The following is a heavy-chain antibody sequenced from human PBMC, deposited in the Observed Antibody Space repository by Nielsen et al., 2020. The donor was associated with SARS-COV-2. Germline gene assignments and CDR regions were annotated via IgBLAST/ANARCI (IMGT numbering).Heavy chain of an antibody. CDR1: GFTFSDYY. V-gene: IGHV3-11*05. CDR3: ARDIAGQFDY. D-gene: IGHD6-13*01. CDR2: ISSSSSYT. Sequence: GESLRLSCAASGFTFSDYYMSWIRQAPGKGLEWVSYISSSSSYTNYADSVKGRFTISRDNAKNSLYQQMNSLRAEDTAVYYCARDIAGQFDYRGQGTLVTVSS. J-gene: IGHJ4*02.